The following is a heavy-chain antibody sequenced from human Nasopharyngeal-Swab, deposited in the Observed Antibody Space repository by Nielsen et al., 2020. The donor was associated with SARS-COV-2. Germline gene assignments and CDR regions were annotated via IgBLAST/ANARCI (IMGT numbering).Heavy chain of an antibody. CDR1: GFTFSDYY. J-gene: IGHJ4*02. CDR2: ISSSGSTI. D-gene: IGHD3-22*01. CDR3: ARDPGFGYYYDSSGYYDY. Sequence: GESLKISCAASGFTFSDYYMSWIRQAPGKGPEWVSYISSSGSTIYYADSVKGRFTISRDNAKNSLYLQMNSLRAEDTAVYYCARDPGFGYYYDSSGYYDYWGQGTLVTVSS. V-gene: IGHV3-11*04.